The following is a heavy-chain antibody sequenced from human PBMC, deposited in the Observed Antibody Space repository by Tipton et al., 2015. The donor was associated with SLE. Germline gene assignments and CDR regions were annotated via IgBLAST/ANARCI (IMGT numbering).Heavy chain of an antibody. CDR3: ARAAGGWLRRVWAAFDI. V-gene: IGHV4-61*02. CDR2: VYTDGST. Sequence: TLSLTCTVSGCSISSNSNFWSWIRQPAGKGLEWIRRVYTDGSTNYNPSLKSRVTISVDTSENQLSLKLTSVTAADTAVYYCARAAGGWLRRVWAAFDIWGQGTRVTVSS. CDR1: GCSISSNSNF. J-gene: IGHJ3*02. D-gene: IGHD5-12*01.